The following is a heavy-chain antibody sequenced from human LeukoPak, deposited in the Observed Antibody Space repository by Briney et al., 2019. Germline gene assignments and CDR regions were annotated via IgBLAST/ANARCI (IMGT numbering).Heavy chain of an antibody. D-gene: IGHD3-22*01. Sequence: PSETLSLTCAVYGGSFSGYYWSWIRQPPGKGLEWIGEINHSGSTNYNPSLKSRVTISVDTSKNQFSLKLSSVTAADTAVYYCARHDYDSSGYGPYFDYWGQGTLVTVSS. V-gene: IGHV4-34*01. J-gene: IGHJ4*02. CDR2: INHSGST. CDR1: GGSFSGYY. CDR3: ARHDYDSSGYGPYFDY.